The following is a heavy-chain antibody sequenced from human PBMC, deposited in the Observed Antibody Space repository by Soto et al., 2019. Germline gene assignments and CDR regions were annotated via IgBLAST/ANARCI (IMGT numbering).Heavy chain of an antibody. V-gene: IGHV4-30-4*01. J-gene: IGHJ6*02. D-gene: IGHD3-9*01. Sequence: QVQLQESGPGLVKPSQTLSLTCTVSGGSISSGDYYWSWIRQPPGKGLEWIGYIYYSGSTYYNPSLMSRRVTIAVASSKNHFSMLMSSVTADTAVYYCARDHYVYDILTGYGYYYGMDVWGQGTTVTVSS. CDR3: ARDHYVYDILTGYGYYYGMDV. CDR2: IYYSGST. CDR1: GGSISSGDYY.